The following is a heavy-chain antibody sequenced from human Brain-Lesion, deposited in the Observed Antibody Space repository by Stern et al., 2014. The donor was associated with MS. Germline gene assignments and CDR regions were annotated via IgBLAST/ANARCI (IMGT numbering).Heavy chain of an antibody. D-gene: IGHD1-26*01. CDR2: IYYSGFT. CDR3: ARHDSVPRPSQLYSARDRGPGYFDY. Sequence: VQLVESGPGLVKPSETLSLTCTVSGGSISSSTYYWAWIRQPPGKGLEWIGNIYYSGFTYYNPSLKSRVPISVDMSKTQFSLKLGFVTAADTAIYYCARHDSVPRPSQLYSARDRGPGYFDYWGQGTLVTVSS. V-gene: IGHV4-39*01. J-gene: IGHJ4*02. CDR1: GGSISSSTYY.